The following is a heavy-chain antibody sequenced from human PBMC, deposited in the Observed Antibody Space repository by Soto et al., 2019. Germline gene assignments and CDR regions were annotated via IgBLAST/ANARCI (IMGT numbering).Heavy chain of an antibody. Sequence: PGGSLRLSCAASGFTFDDYAMHWVRQAPGKGLEWVSGISWNSDTIGYADSVKGRFTISRDNSKNSLYLHMNSLRAEDTALYYCARDVCSRSSGYPDSWGQGTLVTVSS. V-gene: IGHV3-9*01. J-gene: IGHJ4*02. D-gene: IGHD5-18*01. CDR1: GFTFDDYA. CDR3: ARDVCSRSSGYPDS. CDR2: ISWNSDTI.